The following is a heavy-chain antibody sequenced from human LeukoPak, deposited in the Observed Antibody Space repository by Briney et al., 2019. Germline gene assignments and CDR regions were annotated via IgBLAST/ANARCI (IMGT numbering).Heavy chain of an antibody. V-gene: IGHV1-18*01. CDR2: ISAYNGNT. CDR1: GGTFSSYA. CDR3: ARGAYCSSTSCYYGDYYYYYYMDV. J-gene: IGHJ6*03. Sequence: ASVKVSCKASGGTFSSYAISWVRQAPGQGLEWMGWISAYNGNTNYAQKLQGRVTMTTDTSTSTAYMELRSLRSDDTAVYYCARGAYCSSTSCYYGDYYYYYYMDVWGKGTTVTVSS. D-gene: IGHD2-2*01.